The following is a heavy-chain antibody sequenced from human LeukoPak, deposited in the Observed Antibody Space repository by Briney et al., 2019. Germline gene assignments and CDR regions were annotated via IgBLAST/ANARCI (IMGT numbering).Heavy chain of an antibody. CDR3: ARAARGSYYDFDY. V-gene: IGHV3-53*01. Sequence: GGSLRLSCAASGFTVSSNYMSWVRQAPGKGLEWVSVIYSGGSTYYADSVKGRSTISRDNSKNTLYLQMNSLSAEDTAVYYCARAARGSYYDFDYWGQGTLVTVSS. CDR1: GFTVSSNY. CDR2: IYSGGST. D-gene: IGHD1-26*01. J-gene: IGHJ4*02.